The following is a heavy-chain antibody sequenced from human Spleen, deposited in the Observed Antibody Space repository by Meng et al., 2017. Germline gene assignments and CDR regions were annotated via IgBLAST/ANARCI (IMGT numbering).Heavy chain of an antibody. D-gene: IGHD3-10*01. J-gene: IGHJ3*02. V-gene: IGHV3-7*03. Sequence: GESLKISCAASGFTFSSYWMSWVRQAPGKGLEWVANIKQDGSEKYYVDSVKGRFTISRDNAKNSLYLQMNSLRAEDTALYYCARGDEITMVRGVISAFDIWGQGTMVTVSS. CDR1: GFTFSSYW. CDR2: IKQDGSEK. CDR3: ARGDEITMVRGVISAFDI.